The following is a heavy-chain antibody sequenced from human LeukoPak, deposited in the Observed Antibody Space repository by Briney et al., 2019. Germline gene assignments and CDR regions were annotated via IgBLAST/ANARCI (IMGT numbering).Heavy chain of an antibody. CDR2: ISWNSGSI. D-gene: IGHD3-22*01. CDR1: GFTFDDYA. J-gene: IGHJ4*02. Sequence: PGGSLRLSCAASGFTFDDYAMHWVRQAPGKGLGGVSGISWNSGSIGYADSVKGRFTISRDNAKNSLYLQMNSLRAEDTALYYCAKDTGPYYYDSSGYCDYWGQGTLVTVSS. CDR3: AKDTGPYYYDSSGYCDY. V-gene: IGHV3-9*01.